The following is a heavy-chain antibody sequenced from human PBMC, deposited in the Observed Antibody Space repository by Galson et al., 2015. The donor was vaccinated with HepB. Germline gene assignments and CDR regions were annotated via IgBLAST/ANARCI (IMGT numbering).Heavy chain of an antibody. CDR2: IKQDGSEK. CDR1: GFTFSSYW. V-gene: IGHV3-7*03. J-gene: IGHJ4*02. D-gene: IGHD6-19*01. CDR3: ASGMNWIAVAAVNYFDY. Sequence: SLRLSCAASGFTFSSYWMSWVRQAPGKGLEWVANIKQDGSEKYYVDSVKGRFTISRDNAKNSLYLQMNSLRAEDTAVYYCASGMNWIAVAAVNYFDYWGQGTLVTVSS.